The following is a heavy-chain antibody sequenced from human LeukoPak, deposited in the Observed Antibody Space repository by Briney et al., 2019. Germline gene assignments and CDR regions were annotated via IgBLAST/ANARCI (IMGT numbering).Heavy chain of an antibody. Sequence: PGGSLRLSCAASGFTFDDYGMSWVRQAPGKGLEWVPGINWNGGSTGYADSVKGRFTISRDNAKNSLYLQMNSLRAEDTALYYCARENPAMVTWEAYAFDIWGQGTMVTVSS. V-gene: IGHV3-20*04. CDR1: GFTFDDYG. CDR3: ARENPAMVTWEAYAFDI. D-gene: IGHD5-18*01. J-gene: IGHJ3*02. CDR2: INWNGGST.